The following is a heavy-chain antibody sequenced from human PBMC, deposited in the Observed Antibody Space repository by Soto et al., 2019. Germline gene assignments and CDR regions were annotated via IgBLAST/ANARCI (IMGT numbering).Heavy chain of an antibody. CDR3: AREGYYYDSSGYLDY. Sequence: QVQLVESGGGVVQPGRSLRLSCAASGFTFSSYGMHWVRQAPGKGLEWVAVIWYDGSNKYYADSVKGRFTISRDNSKNTLYLQMNILRAEDTAVYYCAREGYYYDSSGYLDYWGQGTLGTVSS. J-gene: IGHJ4*02. CDR1: GFTFSSYG. CDR2: IWYDGSNK. V-gene: IGHV3-33*01. D-gene: IGHD3-22*01.